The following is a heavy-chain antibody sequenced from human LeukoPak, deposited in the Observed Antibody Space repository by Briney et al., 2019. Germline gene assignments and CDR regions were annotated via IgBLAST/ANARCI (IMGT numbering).Heavy chain of an antibody. CDR3: ARTAYGSGSYYFDY. Sequence: SVTLSLTCTVSGGSISSGSHYWSWIRQPAGKGLEWIGRIYTSGSTNYNPSLKSRVTISVDTSKKQFSLKLSSVTAADTAVYYCARTAYGSGSYYFDYWGQGTLVTVSS. V-gene: IGHV4-61*02. J-gene: IGHJ4*02. CDR1: GGSISSGSHY. D-gene: IGHD3-10*01. CDR2: IYTSGST.